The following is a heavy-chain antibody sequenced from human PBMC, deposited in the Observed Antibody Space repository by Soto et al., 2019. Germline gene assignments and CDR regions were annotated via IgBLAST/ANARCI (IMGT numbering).Heavy chain of an antibody. CDR1: GYAFTTYG. CDR3: ARGKYGDY. V-gene: IGHV1-18*01. CDR2: TSAHNGNT. D-gene: IGHD2-2*01. J-gene: IGHJ4*02. Sequence: QVHLVQSGAEVKKPGASVKVSCKGSGYAFTTYGITWSRQGPGQGLEWMGWTSAHNGNTNYEQKLQGRFTVTRETSTRTAYMELRRLRSDDTAVHYWARGKYGDYWGQGDLVTVSS.